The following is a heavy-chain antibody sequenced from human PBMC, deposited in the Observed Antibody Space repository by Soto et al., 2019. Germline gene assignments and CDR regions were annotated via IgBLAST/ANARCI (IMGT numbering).Heavy chain of an antibody. Sequence: QVQLVESGGGVVQPGRSLRLSCAASGFTFSSYAMHWVRQAPGKGLEWVAVISYDGSNKYYADSVKGRFTISRDNSKNTLYLQRNSLRAEDTAVYYCARVPMAAAAAYYFDYWGQGTLVTVSS. V-gene: IGHV3-30-3*01. D-gene: IGHD6-13*01. CDR1: GFTFSSYA. CDR3: ARVPMAAAAAYYFDY. J-gene: IGHJ4*02. CDR2: ISYDGSNK.